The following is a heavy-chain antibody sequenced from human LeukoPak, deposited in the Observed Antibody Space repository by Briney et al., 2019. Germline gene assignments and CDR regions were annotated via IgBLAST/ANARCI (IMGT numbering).Heavy chain of an antibody. V-gene: IGHV3-74*01. D-gene: IGHD3-10*01. CDR2: INSDGSST. J-gene: IGHJ4*02. Sequence: PGGSLRLSCAASGFTFSNYWMHWVRQAPGKGLVWVSRINSDGSSTSYADSVKGRFTISRDNGKNTLYLQMNSLRAEDTAVYYCARARGLLWFGESDYWGQGTLVTVSS. CDR3: ARARGLLWFGESDY. CDR1: GFTFSNYW.